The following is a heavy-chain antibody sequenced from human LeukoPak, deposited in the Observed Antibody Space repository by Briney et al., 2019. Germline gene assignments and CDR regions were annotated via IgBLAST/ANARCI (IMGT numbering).Heavy chain of an antibody. V-gene: IGHV3-7*01. D-gene: IGHD3-3*01. CDR2: IKQDGSEK. Sequence: GGSLRLSCAASGFIFTRYWMSWVRQAPGKGLEWVANIKQDGSEKYYVDSVKGRFTLSRDNAKNSLFLQMSSLRAEDTAVYYCARHVRFEGVDYWGQGTLVTVSS. CDR3: ARHVRFEGVDY. J-gene: IGHJ4*02. CDR1: GFIFTRYW.